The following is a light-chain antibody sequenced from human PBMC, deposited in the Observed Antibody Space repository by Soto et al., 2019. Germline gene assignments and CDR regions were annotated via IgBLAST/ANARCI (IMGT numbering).Light chain of an antibody. J-gene: IGKJ1*01. V-gene: IGKV1-6*01. Sequence: AVQMTQSPSSLSASVGDRVTITCRASQGIRNDLCRYQQRPGKAPKLLIYATSNLQTGVPSRFSGSGSGTDFTLTISSLHPEDFATYYCLEYYSYPRTFGQGTKVEIK. CDR3: LEYYSYPRT. CDR1: QGIRND. CDR2: ATS.